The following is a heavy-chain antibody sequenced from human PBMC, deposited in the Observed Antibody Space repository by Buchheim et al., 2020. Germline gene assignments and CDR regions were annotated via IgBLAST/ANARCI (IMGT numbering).Heavy chain of an antibody. V-gene: IGHV4-34*01. CDR3: ARAGHPLLFYYYYGMDV. J-gene: IGHJ6*02. Sequence: QVQLQQWGAGLLKPSETLSLTCAVYGGSFSGYYWSWIRQPPGKGLEWIGEINHSGSTTYNPSLKSRVTISVDTSKNQFSLKLSSVTAADTAVYYCARAGHPLLFYYYYGMDVWGQGTT. CDR1: GGSFSGYY. D-gene: IGHD2/OR15-2a*01. CDR2: INHSGST.